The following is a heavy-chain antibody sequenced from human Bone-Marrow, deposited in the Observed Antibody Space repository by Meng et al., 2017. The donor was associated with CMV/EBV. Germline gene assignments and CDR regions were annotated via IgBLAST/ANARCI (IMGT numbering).Heavy chain of an antibody. D-gene: IGHD6-19*01. J-gene: IGHJ6*02. CDR1: GGTFSSYT. V-gene: IGHV1-69*04. CDR3: ARDRGIAVAGKGYYGMDV. Sequence: SVKVSCKASGGTFSSYTISWVRQAPGQGLEWMGRIIPILGIANYAQKFQGRVTITADKSTSPAYMELSSLRSEDTAVYYCARDRGIAVAGKGYYGMDVWGQGTTVTVSS. CDR2: IIPILGIA.